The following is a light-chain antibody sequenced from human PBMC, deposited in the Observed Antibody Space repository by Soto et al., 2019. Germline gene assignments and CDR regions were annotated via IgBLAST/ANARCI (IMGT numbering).Light chain of an antibody. V-gene: IGKV3D-11*01. CDR2: GAS. CDR1: RGLSSTF. CDR3: QQRSSWIT. Sequence: EIVLTQSPDTLSLSPGERAALSWMASRGLSSTFLAWYQQKRGQAPRLLIYGASNRATGIPARFSGSGSATDFTLTISSLEPEDFAVYYCQQRSSWITFGQGTRLENK. J-gene: IGKJ5*01.